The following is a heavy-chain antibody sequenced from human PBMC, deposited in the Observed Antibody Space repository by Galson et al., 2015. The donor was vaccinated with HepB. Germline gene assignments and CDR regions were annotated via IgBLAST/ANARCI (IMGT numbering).Heavy chain of an antibody. Sequence: SLRLSCAGSGFTFSNYAMTWVRQAPGKGLEWVSAISGSGGSTYYADSVKGRFTISRDNSKNTLYLQMNSLRAEDTAAYYCAKDLSDSSGYYYSAFDYWGQGTLVTVSS. D-gene: IGHD3-22*01. CDR3: AKDLSDSSGYYYSAFDY. CDR2: ISGSGGST. V-gene: IGHV3-23*01. J-gene: IGHJ4*02. CDR1: GFTFSNYA.